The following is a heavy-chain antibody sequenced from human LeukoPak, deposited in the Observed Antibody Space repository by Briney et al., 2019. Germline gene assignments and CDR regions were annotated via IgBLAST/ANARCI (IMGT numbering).Heavy chain of an antibody. CDR1: GFTFSSYG. D-gene: IGHD3-10*01. J-gene: IGHJ4*02. V-gene: IGHV3-30*19. Sequence: PGGSLRLSCTASGFTFSSYGIHWVRQAPGKGLEWVAVISNDGTNKYYTDSVKGRFTISRDNSKSTLYLQMNSLRAEDTAVYYCARDRCGEWYFFDSWGQGTLVTVSS. CDR3: ARDRCGEWYFFDS. CDR2: ISNDGTNK.